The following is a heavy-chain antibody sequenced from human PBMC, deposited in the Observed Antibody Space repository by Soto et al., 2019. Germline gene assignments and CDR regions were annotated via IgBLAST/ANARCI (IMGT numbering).Heavy chain of an antibody. CDR3: ARSGAAGAGRNWFDP. J-gene: IGHJ5*02. Sequence: QVQLQESGPGLVKPSETLSLTCTISGGSIGSYYWSWIRQPPGKGLEWIGNIYHSGSTNYNPSLKSRVTISVDTSKNQFALKVNSVTAADTAVYYCARSGAAGAGRNWFDPWGQGTLVTVSS. D-gene: IGHD6-13*01. CDR1: GGSIGSYY. CDR2: IYHSGST. V-gene: IGHV4-59*01.